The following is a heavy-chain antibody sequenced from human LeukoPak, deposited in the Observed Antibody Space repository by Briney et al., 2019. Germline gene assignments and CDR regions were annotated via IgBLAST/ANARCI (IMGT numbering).Heavy chain of an antibody. D-gene: IGHD5-12*01. CDR3: ARVLIRGYSGYDYYYYMDV. CDR2: INPNSGGT. CDR1: GYTFTGYY. V-gene: IGHV1-2*02. J-gene: IGHJ6*03. Sequence: ASVKVSCKASGYTFTGYYMHWVRQAPGQGLEWMGWINPNSGGTNYAQKFQGRVTMTRDTSISTAYMELSRLRSDDTAVYYCARVLIRGYSGYDYYYYMDVWGKGTTVTISS.